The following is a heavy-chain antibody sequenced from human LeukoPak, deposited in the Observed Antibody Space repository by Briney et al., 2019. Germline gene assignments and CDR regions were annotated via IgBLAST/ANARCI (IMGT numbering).Heavy chain of an antibody. CDR3: AIMHGYYDGSGFWVQ. Sequence: GGSLRLSCAASGFTFSSFWMHWVRQVPGKGLEWVSFISPSGDRTSNADSVEGRFTISRDNTRNTLYLQMNSLRDEDTGVYYCAIMHGYYDGSGFWVQWGQGTLVTVSS. J-gene: IGHJ4*02. V-gene: IGHV3-23*01. D-gene: IGHD3-22*01. CDR1: GFTFSSFW. CDR2: ISPSGDRT.